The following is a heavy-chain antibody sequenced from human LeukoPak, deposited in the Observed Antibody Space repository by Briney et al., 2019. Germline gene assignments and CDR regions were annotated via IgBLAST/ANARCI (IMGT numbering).Heavy chain of an antibody. J-gene: IGHJ5*02. CDR2: IYYSGST. D-gene: IGHD1-26*01. CDR3: ARGSQWELLAHWFDP. Sequence: SQTLSLTCTVSGVSISSGGYYWSWIRQHPGKGLEWIGYIYYSGSTYYNPSLKRRVTISVDTSKNQFSLKPSSVTAADTAVYYCARGSQWELLAHWFDPWGQGTLITVSS. V-gene: IGHV4-31*03. CDR1: GVSISSGGYY.